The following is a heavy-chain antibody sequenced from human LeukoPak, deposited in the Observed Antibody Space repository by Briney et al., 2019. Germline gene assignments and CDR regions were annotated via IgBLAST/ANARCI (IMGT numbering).Heavy chain of an antibody. J-gene: IGHJ4*02. CDR2: IYYSGST. V-gene: IGHV4-59*08. Sequence: KPSETLSLTCTVSGGSISSYYWSWIRQPPGKGLEWIGYIYYSGSTYYNPSLKSRVTISVETSKSQFSLKLTSVTAADTAVYYCARRRYTSGYLDYWGQGTLVTVSS. D-gene: IGHD3-22*01. CDR3: ARRRYTSGYLDY. CDR1: GGSISSYY.